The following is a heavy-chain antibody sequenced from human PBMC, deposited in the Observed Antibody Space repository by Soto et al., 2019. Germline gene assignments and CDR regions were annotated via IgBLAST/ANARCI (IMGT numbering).Heavy chain of an antibody. CDR3: ARDRSVKYSGYDLWCLDY. J-gene: IGHJ4*02. V-gene: IGHV1-69*01. CDR2: IIPIFGTA. D-gene: IGHD5-12*01. CDR1: GGTFSSYA. Sequence: QVQLVQSGAEVKKPGSSVKVSCKASGGTFSSYAISWVRQASGQGLEWMGGIIPIFGTANYAQKFQGRVTITADESTSTAYMELSSLRSEDTAVYYCARDRSVKYSGYDLWCLDYWGQGTLVTVSS.